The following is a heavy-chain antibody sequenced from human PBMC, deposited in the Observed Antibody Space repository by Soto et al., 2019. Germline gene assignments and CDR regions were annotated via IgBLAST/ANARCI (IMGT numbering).Heavy chain of an antibody. CDR3: ARHFHDYNSYVLHSYYYGMDV. Sequence: GESLKISCKSSGYNFASYWIGWVRQVPGKGLEWMGVIYPRDSDTRYSPSFQGQVTISADTSISTAYLQWSSLEASDTAMYYCARHFHDYNSYVLHSYYYGMDVWGQGTTVTVSS. V-gene: IGHV5-51*01. J-gene: IGHJ6*02. CDR1: GYNFASYW. D-gene: IGHD6-6*01. CDR2: IYPRDSDT.